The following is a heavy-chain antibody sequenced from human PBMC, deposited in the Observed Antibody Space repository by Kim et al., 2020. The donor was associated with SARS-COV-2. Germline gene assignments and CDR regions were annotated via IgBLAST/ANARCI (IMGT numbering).Heavy chain of an antibody. V-gene: IGHV1-69*13. D-gene: IGHD3-3*01. CDR1: GGTFSSYA. J-gene: IGHJ4*02. CDR2: IIPIFGTA. CDR3: ARSYYDFWSAEPKFQGDFDY. Sequence: SVKVSCKASGGTFSSYAISWVRQAPGQGLEWMGGIIPIFGTANYAQKFQGRVTITADESTSTAYMELSSLRSEDTAVYYCARSYYDFWSAEPKFQGDFDYWGQGTLVTVSS.